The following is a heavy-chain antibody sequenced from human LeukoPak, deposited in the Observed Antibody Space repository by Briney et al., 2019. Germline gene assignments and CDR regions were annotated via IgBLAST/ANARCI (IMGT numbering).Heavy chain of an antibody. J-gene: IGHJ4*02. Sequence: SETPSLTCAVSGASISDTHWWSWVRQPPGKGLEWIGEIYKSGSPNYNPSLRSRVAISEDKFKNQFLLKLTSVTAADTAVYYCARDPHTSNQPDYWGQGTLVTVSS. CDR2: IYKSGSP. V-gene: IGHV4-4*02. CDR3: ARDPHTSNQPDY. CDR1: GASISDTHW. D-gene: IGHD2-2*01.